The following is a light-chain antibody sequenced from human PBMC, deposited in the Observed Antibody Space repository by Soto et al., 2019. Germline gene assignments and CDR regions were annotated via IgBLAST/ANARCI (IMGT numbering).Light chain of an antibody. V-gene: IGKV3-11*01. CDR1: QSVSSY. Sequence: EIVLTQSPATLSSSPGERATLSCRASQSVSSYLAWYQQKPGQAPRLLIYDASNRATGIPARFSGSGSGTDFTLTISSLEPEDFAVYYCQQRSNWLTFGQGTRLEIK. CDR3: QQRSNWLT. CDR2: DAS. J-gene: IGKJ5*01.